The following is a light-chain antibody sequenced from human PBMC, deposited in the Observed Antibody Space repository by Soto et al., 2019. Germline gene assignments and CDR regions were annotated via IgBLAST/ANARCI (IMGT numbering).Light chain of an antibody. V-gene: IGLV2-14*01. CDR2: EVT. Sequence: QSALAQPASVSGSPGQSITISCTGTSSDVGFYNYVSWYQQHPDKDSKLIIYEVTNRPSGISNRFSGSKSGNTASLIISGLQDEDEADYYCSSYTSISTRVFGTGTKVTVL. CDR3: SSYTSISTRV. CDR1: SSDVGFYNY. J-gene: IGLJ1*01.